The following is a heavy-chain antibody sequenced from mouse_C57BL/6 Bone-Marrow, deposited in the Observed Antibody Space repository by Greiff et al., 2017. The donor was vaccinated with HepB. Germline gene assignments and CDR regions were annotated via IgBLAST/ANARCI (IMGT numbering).Heavy chain of an antibody. CDR3: TTYEYDGNY. D-gene: IGHD2-4*01. CDR2: IDPENGDT. J-gene: IGHJ2*01. CDR1: GFNIKDDY. Sequence: VQLQQSGAELVRPGASVKLSCTASGFNIKDDYMHWVKQRPEQGLEWIGWIDPENGDTEYASKFQGKATITADTASNTAYLQLSSLTSEDTAVYYCTTYEYDGNYWGQGTTLTVSS. V-gene: IGHV14-4*01.